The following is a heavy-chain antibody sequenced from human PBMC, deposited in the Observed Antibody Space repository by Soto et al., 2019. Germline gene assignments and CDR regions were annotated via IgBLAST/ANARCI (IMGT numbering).Heavy chain of an antibody. V-gene: IGHV3-30-3*01. J-gene: IGHJ5*02. D-gene: IGHD2-2*01. CDR1: GFTFSSYA. Sequence: QVQLVESGGGVVQPGRSLRLSCAASGFTFSSYAMHWVRPAPGKGLEWVAVISYDGRNKYYADSVKGRFTISRDNSKNTLYLQMNSLRAEDTAVYYCARSEEPAAANWFDPWGQGTLVTVSS. CDR2: ISYDGRNK. CDR3: ARSEEPAAANWFDP.